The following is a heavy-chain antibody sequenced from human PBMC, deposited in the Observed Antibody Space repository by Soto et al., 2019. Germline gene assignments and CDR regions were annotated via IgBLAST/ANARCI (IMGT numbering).Heavy chain of an antibody. V-gene: IGHV4-31*03. CDR1: GGSISSGGYY. J-gene: IGHJ5*02. CDR3: ARVYHGSGSPNWFDP. CDR2: IYYSGST. Sequence: SETLSLTCTVSGGSISSGGYYWSWIRQHPGKGLEWIGYIYYSGSTYYNPSLKSRVTISVDTSKNQFTLKLSSVTAADTAVYYCARVYHGSGSPNWFDPWGQGTLVTVSS. D-gene: IGHD3-10*01.